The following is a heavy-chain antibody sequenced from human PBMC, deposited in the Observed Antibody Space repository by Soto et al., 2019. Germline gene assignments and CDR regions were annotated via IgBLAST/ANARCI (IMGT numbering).Heavy chain of an antibody. D-gene: IGHD2-15*01. CDR1: GFTFSSYA. CDR2: ISGSGGST. J-gene: IGHJ6*02. CDR3: AKAGSDKYCSGGSCYSVDYYYYGMDV. Sequence: PGGSLRLSCAASGFTFSSYAMSWVRQAPGKGLEWVSAISGSGGSTYYADSVKGRFTISRDNSKNTLYLQMNSLRAEDTAVYYCAKAGSDKYCSGGSCYSVDYYYYGMDVWGQGTTVTVSS. V-gene: IGHV3-23*01.